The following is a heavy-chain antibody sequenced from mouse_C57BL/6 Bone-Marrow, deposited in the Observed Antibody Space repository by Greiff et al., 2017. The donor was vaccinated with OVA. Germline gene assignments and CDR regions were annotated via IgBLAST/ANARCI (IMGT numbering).Heavy chain of an antibody. D-gene: IGHD2-3*01. Sequence: QVQLQQSGAELMKPGASMKLSCKATGYTFTGYWIEWVKQRPGHGLEWIGEILPGSGSTNYNEKFKGKATFTADTSSNTAYMQLSSLTTEESGIYYGARDDGYSPYDMDYWGQGTSVTVSS. CDR3: ARDDGYSPYDMDY. CDR2: ILPGSGST. V-gene: IGHV1-9*01. CDR1: GYTFTGYW. J-gene: IGHJ4*01.